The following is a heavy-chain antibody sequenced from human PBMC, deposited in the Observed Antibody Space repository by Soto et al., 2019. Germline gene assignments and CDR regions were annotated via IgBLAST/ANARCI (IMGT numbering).Heavy chain of an antibody. Sequence: GGSLRLSCAASGFTFSSYAMSWVRQAPGKGLGWVSAISVSGGSTYYADSVKGRFTISRDNSKNTLYLQMNSLRAEDTAVYYCAKESSPRGRPYYYYYYMDVWGKGTTVTVSS. CDR1: GFTFSSYA. CDR2: ISVSGGST. CDR3: AKESSPRGRPYYYYYYMDV. V-gene: IGHV3-23*01. D-gene: IGHD3-10*01. J-gene: IGHJ6*03.